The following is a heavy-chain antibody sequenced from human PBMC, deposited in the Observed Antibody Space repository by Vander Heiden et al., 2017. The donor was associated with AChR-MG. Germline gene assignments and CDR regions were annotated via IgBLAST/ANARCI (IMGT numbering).Heavy chain of an antibody. CDR1: GFSLSTSGVG. D-gene: IGHD3-3*01. Sequence: QITLKEPGPTLVKPTQTLTLTCTFSGFSLSTSGVGVGWIRQPPGKALEWLALIYWDDDKRYSPSLKSRLTITKDTSKNQVVLTMTNMDPVDTATYYCAHSRQHPQENIWRPFDYWGQGTLVTVSS. V-gene: IGHV2-5*02. CDR3: AHSRQHPQENIWRPFDY. J-gene: IGHJ4*02. CDR2: IYWDDDK.